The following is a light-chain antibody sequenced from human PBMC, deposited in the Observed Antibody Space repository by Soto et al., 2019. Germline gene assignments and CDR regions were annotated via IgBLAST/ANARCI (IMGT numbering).Light chain of an antibody. J-gene: IGKJ1*01. Sequence: EILMAQSPATLSVSPGERATLSCRASQSVSSNLAWYRQKPGQAPRLLIYGASTRATGIPARFSGSGSGTEFTLTISSLQSEDFAVYYCQQYNNWPRWTFGQGTKV. CDR3: QQYNNWPRWT. CDR2: GAS. V-gene: IGKV3-15*01. CDR1: QSVSSN.